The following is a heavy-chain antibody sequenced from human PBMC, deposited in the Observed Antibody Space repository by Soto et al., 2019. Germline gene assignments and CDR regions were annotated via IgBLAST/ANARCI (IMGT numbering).Heavy chain of an antibody. J-gene: IGHJ4*02. Sequence: GGSLRLSCAASGFTFSSYSMNWVRQAPGKGLEWVSSISSSSSYIYYADSVKGRFTISRDNAKNSLYLQMNSLRAEDTAVYYCASDERVWSGYYARSDYWGQGTLVTVSS. V-gene: IGHV3-21*01. CDR3: ASDERVWSGYYARSDY. CDR2: ISSSSSYI. D-gene: IGHD3-3*01. CDR1: GFTFSSYS.